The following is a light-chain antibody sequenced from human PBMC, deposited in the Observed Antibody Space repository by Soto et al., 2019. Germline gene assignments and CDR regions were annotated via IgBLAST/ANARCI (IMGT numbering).Light chain of an antibody. V-gene: IGKV3-11*01. Sequence: EIVLTQSPATLSLSPGERATLSCRASHGVSSYLAWYQQKPGQAPRLLMYDTSNRATGIPARFSGSGSGTDLTLPISSLEPEDFAVYYCQQRSNWPWTFGGGTKVEIK. CDR3: QQRSNWPWT. J-gene: IGKJ4*01. CDR1: HGVSSY. CDR2: DTS.